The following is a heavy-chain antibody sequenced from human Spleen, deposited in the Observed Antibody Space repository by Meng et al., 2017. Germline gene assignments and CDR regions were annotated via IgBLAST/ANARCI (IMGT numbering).Heavy chain of an antibody. D-gene: IGHD2-21*01. CDR2: INCRSGAP. J-gene: IGHJ4*02. Sequence: QVQLVQSGAEVKKPGASVKGACKASAYSFTDYFVHCVRQAPGQGLEWLGVINCRSGAPTYEPKFQGRLTMTRDTSTSTVSMELSSLRSEDTAVYFCAREIVVVVAAERGLHYWGQGTLVTVSS. V-gene: IGHV1-46*01. CDR1: AYSFTDYF. CDR3: AREIVVVVAAERGLHY.